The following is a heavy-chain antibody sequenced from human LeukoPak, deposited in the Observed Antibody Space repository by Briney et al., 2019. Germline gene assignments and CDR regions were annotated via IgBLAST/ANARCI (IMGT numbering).Heavy chain of an antibody. J-gene: IGHJ4*02. CDR3: ARGEEYCSGGSCYSSLTTVTAFDY. Sequence: SETLSLTCTVSGGSISSYYWSWIRQPPGKGLEWIGYIYYSGSTNYNPSLKSRVTISVDTSKNQFSLKLSSVTAADTAVYYCARGEEYCSGGSCYSSLTTVTAFDYWGQGTLVTVSS. CDR2: IYYSGST. V-gene: IGHV4-59*01. D-gene: IGHD2-15*01. CDR1: GGSISSYY.